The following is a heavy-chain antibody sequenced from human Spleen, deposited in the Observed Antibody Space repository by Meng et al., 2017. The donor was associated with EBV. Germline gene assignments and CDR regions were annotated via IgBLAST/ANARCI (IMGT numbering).Heavy chain of an antibody. V-gene: IGHV4-4*02. Sequence: VKLHASGPGQVKPSGTLSLPCAVSGDSISRSNWWSWVRQAPGKGLEWIGEIFQTGNTNYSPSLESRVTISLDKSKNQFSLQLRSVTAADTAVYYCARGGMEIFTGYSPLYYFDLWGQGTLVTVSS. D-gene: IGHD3-9*01. CDR2: IFQTGNT. J-gene: IGHJ4*02. CDR1: GDSISRSNW. CDR3: ARGGMEIFTGYSPLYYFDL.